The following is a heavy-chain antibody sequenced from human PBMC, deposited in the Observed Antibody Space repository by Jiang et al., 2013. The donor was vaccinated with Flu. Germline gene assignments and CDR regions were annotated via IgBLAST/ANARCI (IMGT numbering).Heavy chain of an antibody. CDR3: VRDPHALDY. Sequence: GSLRLSCVVSGFSLSSYSMNWVRSLQEGLEWVSYIRSAGDTKHYADSVKGRFTISRDIAENSLYLQMNSLREEDTAVYYCVRDPHALDYWGQ. CDR2: IRSAGDTK. V-gene: IGHV3-48*02. CDR1: GFSLSSYS. J-gene: IGHJ4*02.